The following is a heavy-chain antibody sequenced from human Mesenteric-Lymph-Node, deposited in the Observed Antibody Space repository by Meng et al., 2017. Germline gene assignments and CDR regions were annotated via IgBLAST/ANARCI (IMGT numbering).Heavy chain of an antibody. Sequence: QAQPAQSGSEVKKASASFNVFCKASGYTFTSDGISWVRQAPGQGLEWMGWISAYNGNTNDAQKLQGRVTMTTGTSTSKAYMELRSLRSDDADVYYCVRSSDWVRTGFDPWGQGTLVTVSS. D-gene: IGHD6-19*01. V-gene: IGHV1-18*01. CDR1: GYTFTSDG. CDR2: ISAYNGNT. CDR3: VRSSDWVRTGFDP. J-gene: IGHJ5*02.